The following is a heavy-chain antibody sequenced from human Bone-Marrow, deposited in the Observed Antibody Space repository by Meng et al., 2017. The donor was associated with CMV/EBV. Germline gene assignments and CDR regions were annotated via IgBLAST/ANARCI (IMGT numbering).Heavy chain of an antibody. V-gene: IGHV1-46*01. CDR2: INPSGGST. Sequence: ASVKVSCKASGYTFTSYYMHWVRQAPGQGLEWMGIINPSGGSTSYAQKFQGRVTMTRDTSTSTVYMELSSLRSEDTAVYYCARVRYCSSTSCSGGFEYWGQGTLVTVSS. J-gene: IGHJ4*02. CDR1: GYTFTSYY. CDR3: ARVRYCSSTSCSGGFEY. D-gene: IGHD2-2*01.